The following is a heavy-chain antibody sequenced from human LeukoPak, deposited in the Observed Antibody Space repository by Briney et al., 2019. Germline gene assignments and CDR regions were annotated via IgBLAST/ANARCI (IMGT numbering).Heavy chain of an antibody. V-gene: IGHV3-64D*06. D-gene: IGHD1-1*01. CDR3: VKDLDWNDGY. CDR1: GFTFSRYG. Sequence: GGSLRLSCSASGFTFSRYGMNWAPQAPGKGLEYVSAISKNGDRTYYADSVKGRFTISRDNSKNTLYLQMSSLSIEDTAVYYCVKDLDWNDGYWGQGTLVTVSS. J-gene: IGHJ4*02. CDR2: ISKNGDRT.